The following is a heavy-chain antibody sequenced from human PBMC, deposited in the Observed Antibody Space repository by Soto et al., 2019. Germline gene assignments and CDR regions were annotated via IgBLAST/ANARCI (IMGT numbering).Heavy chain of an antibody. Sequence: PSETLSLTCAVYGGSFSAYYWNWFRQPPGKGPEWIGEINHSGSTNYNPSLKSRVTISIDTSKNQFSLNLSSVTAADTAVYYCARGGNSGYVWWGQGTLVTVSS. CDR1: GGSFSAYY. CDR2: INHSGST. CDR3: ARGGNSGYVW. J-gene: IGHJ4*02. D-gene: IGHD5-12*01. V-gene: IGHV4-34*01.